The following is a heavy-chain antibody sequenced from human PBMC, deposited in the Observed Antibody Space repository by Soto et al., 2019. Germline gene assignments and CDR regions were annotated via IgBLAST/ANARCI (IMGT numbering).Heavy chain of an antibody. CDR3: ASLGGYNWNYAIDY. Sequence: SETLSLTCTVSGGSISSGDYYWSWIRQPPGKGLEWIGYIYYSGSTYYNPSLKSRVTISVDTSKNQFSLKLSSVTAADTAVYYCASLGGYNWNYAIDYWGQGTLVTVSS. CDR1: GGSISSGDYY. V-gene: IGHV4-30-4*01. CDR2: IYYSGST. J-gene: IGHJ4*02. D-gene: IGHD1-7*01.